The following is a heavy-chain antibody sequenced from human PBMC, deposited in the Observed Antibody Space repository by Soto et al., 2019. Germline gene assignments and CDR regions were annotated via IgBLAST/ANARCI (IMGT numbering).Heavy chain of an antibody. J-gene: IGHJ5*02. CDR1: GGSISSYY. CDR3: ARDREDFKYYYGSGSPRGWFDP. CDR2: IYYSGST. D-gene: IGHD3-10*01. V-gene: IGHV4-59*01. Sequence: LSLTCTVSGGSISSYYWSWIRQPPGKGLEWIGYIYYSGSTNYNPSLKSRVTISVDTSKNQFSLKLSSVTAADTAVYYCARDREDFKYYYGSGSPRGWFDPWGQGTLVTVSS.